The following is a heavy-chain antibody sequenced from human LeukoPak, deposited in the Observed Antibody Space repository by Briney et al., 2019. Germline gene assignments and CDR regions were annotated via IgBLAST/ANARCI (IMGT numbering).Heavy chain of an antibody. J-gene: IGHJ4*02. Sequence: ASVKVSCKASGYTFTSYGISWVRQAPGQGLEWMGWISAYNGNTNYAQKLQGRVTMTTDTSTSTAYMELRSLRSDDTAVYYCAREARPVSYCGGDCYSDCWGQGTLVTVSS. V-gene: IGHV1-18*01. CDR2: ISAYNGNT. CDR1: GYTFTSYG. CDR3: AREARPVSYCGGDCYSDC. D-gene: IGHD2-21*01.